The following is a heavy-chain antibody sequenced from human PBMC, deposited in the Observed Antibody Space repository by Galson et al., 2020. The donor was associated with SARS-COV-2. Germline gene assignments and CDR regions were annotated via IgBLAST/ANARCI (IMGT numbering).Heavy chain of an antibody. Sequence: TGGSLRLSCAASGFNFSIYAMTWVRQAPGKGLEWVSTISNSGGGTYYEDSVKGRFTISRDNSKNTLYLQMKRLRGEDTAVYYCASLFYAGRAVAGPFDYWGQGTAVTVSS. CDR2: ISNSGGGT. CDR1: GFNFSIYA. D-gene: IGHD6-19*01. V-gene: IGHV3-23*01. CDR3: ASLFYAGRAVAGPFDY. J-gene: IGHJ4*02.